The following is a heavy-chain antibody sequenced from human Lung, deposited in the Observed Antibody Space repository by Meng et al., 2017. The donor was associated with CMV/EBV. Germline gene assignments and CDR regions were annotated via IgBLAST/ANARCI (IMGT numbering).Heavy chain of an antibody. Sequence: GGSXRLXCEDSGFXFSDHWMGWVRQAPGKGLEWVANIKHDGNQAYYVDSLKGRFTISRDNARRALYLHLNSLRVEDTAVYYCARILGCESTRCYEGAFDLWXQGTXVTVSS. D-gene: IGHD2-2*01. J-gene: IGHJ3*01. CDR1: GFXFSDHW. CDR3: ARILGCESTRCYEGAFDL. V-gene: IGHV3-7*01. CDR2: IKHDGNQA.